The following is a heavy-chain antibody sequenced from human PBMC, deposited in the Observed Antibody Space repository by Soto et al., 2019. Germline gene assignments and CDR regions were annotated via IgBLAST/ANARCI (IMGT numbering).Heavy chain of an antibody. J-gene: IGHJ6*02. V-gene: IGHV4-59*01. D-gene: IGHD2-8*01. CDR2: IYYSGST. CDR1: GGSISSYY. CDR3: ARDKYAEVEGPMGYYYGMDV. Sequence: SETLSLTCTVSGGSISSYYWSWIRQPPGKGLEWIGYIYYSGSTNYNPSLKSRVTISVDTSKNQFSLKLSSVTAADTAVYYCARDKYAEVEGPMGYYYGMDVWGQGTTVTVSS.